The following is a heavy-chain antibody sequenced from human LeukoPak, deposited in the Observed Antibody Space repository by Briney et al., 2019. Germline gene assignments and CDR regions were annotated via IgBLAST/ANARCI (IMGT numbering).Heavy chain of an antibody. Sequence: ASVKVPCKTSGYSENFYGITWVRQVAGQRLEWMGWISAQHGQTEYAPNSQDRVTMTTDTYTNTAYMELRSLRSDDTAVYYCARVTGYMIEDYFDYWGQGILVTVSS. D-gene: IGHD3-9*01. J-gene: IGHJ4*02. V-gene: IGHV1-18*01. CDR3: ARVTGYMIEDYFDY. CDR2: ISAQHGQT. CDR1: GYSENFYG.